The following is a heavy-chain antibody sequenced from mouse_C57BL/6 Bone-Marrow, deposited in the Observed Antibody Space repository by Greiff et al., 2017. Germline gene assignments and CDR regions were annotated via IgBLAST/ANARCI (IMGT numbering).Heavy chain of an antibody. J-gene: IGHJ2*01. CDR1: GYTFTSYG. V-gene: IGHV1-81*01. CDR3: ASLYYGNSYFDD. D-gene: IGHD2-1*01. Sequence: QVQLQQSGAELARPGASVQLSCKASGYTFTSYGISWVKQRTGQGLEWIGEIYTRSGNPYYNEKFKGKDTLTADKSSSTAYMELRSLTSEDSAVYFWASLYYGNSYFDDWGQGTTLTVSS. CDR2: IYTRSGNP.